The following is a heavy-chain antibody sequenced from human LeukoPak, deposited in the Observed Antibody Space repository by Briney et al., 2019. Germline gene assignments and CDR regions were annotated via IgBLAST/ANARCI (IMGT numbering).Heavy chain of an antibody. CDR3: ARETTVTQYYYYYYYMDV. D-gene: IGHD4-11*01. CDR2: INTDGSST. Sequence: GGSLRLSCAASGFTFSSYWMHWVRHAPGKGLVWVSRINTDGSSTSYADSVKGRFTISRDNAKNTLYLQMNSLRAEDTAVYYCARETTVTQYYYYYYYMDVWGKGTTVTVSS. CDR1: GFTFSSYW. V-gene: IGHV3-74*01. J-gene: IGHJ6*03.